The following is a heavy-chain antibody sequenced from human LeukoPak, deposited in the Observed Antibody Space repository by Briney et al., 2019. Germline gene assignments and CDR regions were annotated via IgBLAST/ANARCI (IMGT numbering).Heavy chain of an antibody. CDR3: AREGSIVPHQDLDC. CDR2: TNNRGNDD. D-gene: IGHD2-8*01. CDR1: GGSISTFF. Sequence: PSETLSLTCTVSGGSISTFFWNWIRQPPGKGLEWVSSTNNRGNDDYYADSVKGRFTISRDNAKNSLYLRMNSLRAEDTAVYYCAREGSIVPHQDLDCWGQGTLVTVSS. J-gene: IGHJ4*02. V-gene: IGHV3-21*01.